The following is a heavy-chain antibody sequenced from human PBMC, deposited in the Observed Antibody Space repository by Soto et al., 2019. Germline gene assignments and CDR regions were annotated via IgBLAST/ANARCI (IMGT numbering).Heavy chain of an antibody. CDR3: ARSLRSDSSGYYYVNWFDP. J-gene: IGHJ5*02. CDR1: GGSISSGDYY. CDR2: IYYSGST. Sequence: PSETLSLTCTVSGGSISSGDYYRSWIRQPPGKGLEWIGYIYYSGSTYYNPSLKSRVTISVDTSKNQFSLKLSSVTAADTAVYYCARSLRSDSSGYYYVNWFDPWGQGTLVTVSS. V-gene: IGHV4-30-4*01. D-gene: IGHD3-22*01.